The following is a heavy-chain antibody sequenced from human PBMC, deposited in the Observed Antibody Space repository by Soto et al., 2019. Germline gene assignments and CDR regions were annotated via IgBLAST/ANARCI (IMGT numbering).Heavy chain of an antibody. V-gene: IGHV3-66*01. CDR3: AREGTYNWV. CDR1: GFTVSNNY. D-gene: IGHD1-1*01. Sequence: ELQLVASGGGLVQPGGSLRLSCAASGFTVSNNYVRWVRQAPGKGLEWVSLIFSNGDTRYADSVKGRFTISRDSSSKTLYLQMNRLIVEDTAVYYCAREGTYNWVGGQGIHVTVSS. J-gene: IGHJ4*02. CDR2: IFSNGDT.